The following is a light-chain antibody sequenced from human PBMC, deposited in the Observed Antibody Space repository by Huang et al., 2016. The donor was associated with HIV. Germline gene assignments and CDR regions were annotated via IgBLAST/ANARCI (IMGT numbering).Light chain of an antibody. CDR3: QHYGNSRWT. J-gene: IGKJ1*01. Sequence: EIVLTQSPGTLSLSPGERATLSCRASQSVSSNYLAWYQQKPGQAPRLLIYGASSRATGIPDRFNGSGSGTDFTLSISRLEPEDFAVYYCQHYGNSRWTFGLGTKVDIK. CDR2: GAS. V-gene: IGKV3-20*01. CDR1: QSVSSNY.